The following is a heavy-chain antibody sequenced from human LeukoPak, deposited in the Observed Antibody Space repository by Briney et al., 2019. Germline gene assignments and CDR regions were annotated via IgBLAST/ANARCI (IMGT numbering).Heavy chain of an antibody. CDR3: ARVKRAFDI. CDR1: GFTVSSNY. V-gene: IGHV3-53*01. Sequence: GGSLRLSCAASGFTVSSNYMSWVRQAPGKGLEWASVIYSGGSTYYADSVKGRFTISRDNSKNTLYLQMNGLRAEDTVVYYCARVKRAFDIWGQGTMVTVSS. CDR2: IYSGGST. J-gene: IGHJ3*02.